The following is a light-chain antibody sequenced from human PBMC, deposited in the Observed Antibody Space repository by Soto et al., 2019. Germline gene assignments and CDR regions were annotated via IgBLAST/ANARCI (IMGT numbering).Light chain of an antibody. CDR1: QSVSSN. CDR3: QQYNSWPPLT. J-gene: IGKJ4*01. V-gene: IGKV3-15*01. CDR2: CAS. Sequence: EIVMTQSPATLSVSPGERATLSCRASQSVSSNLAWYQQKPGQAPRLLIYCASTRATGIPARFSGSGSGTEFTLTISSLQSDDLAVYYGQQYNSWPPLTFGGGTKVEIK.